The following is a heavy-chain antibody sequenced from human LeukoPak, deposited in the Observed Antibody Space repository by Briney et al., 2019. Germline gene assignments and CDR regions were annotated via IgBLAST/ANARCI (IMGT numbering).Heavy chain of an antibody. CDR2: IYSGGST. CDR3: ARFKMSVLRFLEWQKYYFDY. V-gene: IGHV3-66*01. D-gene: IGHD3-3*01. CDR1: GFTVSSNY. Sequence: PGGSLRLSCAASGFTVSSNYMNWVRQAPGKGLEWVSVIYSGGSTHYADSVKGRFTISRDNSRNMLYLQMNSLRAEDTAVYYCARFKMSVLRFLEWQKYYFDYWGQGTLVTVSS. J-gene: IGHJ4*02.